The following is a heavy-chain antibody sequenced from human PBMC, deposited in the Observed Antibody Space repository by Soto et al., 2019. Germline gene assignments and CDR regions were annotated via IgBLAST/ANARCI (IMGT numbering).Heavy chain of an antibody. CDR2: IYPGDSDT. V-gene: IGHV5-51*01. CDR1: GYSFTSYW. CDR3: ATAPYELLYYGMDV. J-gene: IGHJ6*02. Sequence: GESLKISCKGSGYSFTSYWIGWVRQMPGKGLEWVGIIYPGDSDTRYSPSFQGQVTISADKSVSTAYLQWRSLKASDTAKYYCATAPYELLYYGMDVWGQGTTVTVSS. D-gene: IGHD3-22*01.